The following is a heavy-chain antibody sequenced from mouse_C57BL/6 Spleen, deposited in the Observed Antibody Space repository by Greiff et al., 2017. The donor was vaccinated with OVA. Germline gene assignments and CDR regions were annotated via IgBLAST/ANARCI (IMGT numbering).Heavy chain of an antibody. D-gene: IGHD1-1*01. Sequence: QVTLKECGPGILQSSQTLSLTCSFSGFSLSTSGMGVSWIRQPSGKGLEWLAHIYWDDDKRYNPSLKSRLTISKDTSRNQVFLKITSVDTADTATYYCARLLLGRRFAYWGQGTLVTVSA. CDR1: GFSLSTSGMG. J-gene: IGHJ3*01. V-gene: IGHV8-12*01. CDR3: ARLLLGRRFAY. CDR2: IYWDDDK.